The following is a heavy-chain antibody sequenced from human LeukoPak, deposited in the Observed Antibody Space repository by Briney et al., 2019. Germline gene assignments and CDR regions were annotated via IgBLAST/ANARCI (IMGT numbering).Heavy chain of an antibody. CDR3: ARLSHYCSGDNCVNWFDP. D-gene: IGHD2-15*01. Sequence: GGSLRLSCAAPGFTFSNYSMNWVRQAPGKGLEWVSHISSSSSTIFHADSVKGRFTISRDNAKNSLFLQMNSLRAEDTAVYYCARLSHYCSGDNCVNWFDPWGQGTLVTVSS. J-gene: IGHJ5*02. CDR1: GFTFSNYS. V-gene: IGHV3-48*04. CDR2: ISSSSSTI.